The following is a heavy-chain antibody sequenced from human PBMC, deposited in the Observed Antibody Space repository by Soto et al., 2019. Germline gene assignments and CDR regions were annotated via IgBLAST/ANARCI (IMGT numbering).Heavy chain of an antibody. CDR1: GYTFTSYY. V-gene: IGHV1-46*01. J-gene: IGHJ6*02. Sequence: ASVKVSCKASGYTFTSYYVHWVRQAPGQGLEWMGIINPGGGSTSYAQKFQGRVTMTRDTSTSTVYMEPSSLRSEDTAVYYCARDKNDGMDVWGQGTTVTVSS. D-gene: IGHD1-1*01. CDR2: INPGGGST. CDR3: ARDKNDGMDV.